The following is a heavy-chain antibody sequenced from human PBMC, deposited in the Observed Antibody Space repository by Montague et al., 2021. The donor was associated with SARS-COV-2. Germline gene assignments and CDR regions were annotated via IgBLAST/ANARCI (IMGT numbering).Heavy chain of an antibody. CDR2: RYYRSKRYY. V-gene: IGHV6-1*01. D-gene: IGHD6-19*01. CDR3: ALAVAGRGGYDY. Sequence: CAISGDSDASKSAAWRWVRQSPARDLEWLGRRYYRSKRYYEYAVSLKSRITIDPDTSKNQFSLQVKSMTPEDTAVYYCALAVAGRGGYDYWGQGTLVTVSS. CDR1: GDSDASKSAA. J-gene: IGHJ4*02.